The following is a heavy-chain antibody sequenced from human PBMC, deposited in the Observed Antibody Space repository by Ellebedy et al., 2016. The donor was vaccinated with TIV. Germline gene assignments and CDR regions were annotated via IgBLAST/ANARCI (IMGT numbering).Heavy chain of an antibody. CDR1: GFTFSRYW. V-gene: IGHV3-7*04. Sequence: GESLKISCAASGFTFSRYWMRWLRQAPGKGLEYVAHIKFDEIEAYHADSVKGRFVISRDNARKSLYLKMNNLRVGDTAVYYCARDTVEVPSGDAFDLWGQGTTVTVSS. CDR2: IKFDEIEA. CDR3: ARDTVEVPSGDAFDL. J-gene: IGHJ3*01. D-gene: IGHD2-2*01.